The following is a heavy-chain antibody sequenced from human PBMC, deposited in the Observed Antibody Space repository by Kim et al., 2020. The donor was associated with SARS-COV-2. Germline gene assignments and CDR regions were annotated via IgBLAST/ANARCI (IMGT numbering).Heavy chain of an antibody. D-gene: IGHD3-22*01. V-gene: IGHV4-59*01. CDR2: IYYSGST. J-gene: IGHJ3*02. Sequence: SETLSLTCTVSGGSISSYYWSWIRQPPGKGLEWIGYIYYSGSTNYNPSLKSRVTISVDTSKNQFSLKLSSVTAADTAVYYCARGDDSSGSGDAFDIWGQGTMVTVSS. CDR3: ARGDDSSGSGDAFDI. CDR1: GGSISSYY.